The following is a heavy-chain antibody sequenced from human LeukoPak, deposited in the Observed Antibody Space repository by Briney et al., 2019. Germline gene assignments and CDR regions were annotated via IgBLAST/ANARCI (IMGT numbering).Heavy chain of an antibody. D-gene: IGHD1-26*01. CDR2: IYTSGNT. Sequence: PSETLSLTCTVSGGSISSYYWSWIRQPAGKGLEWIGRIYTSGNTNYNPSLKSRVTMSVDTSKNQFSLKLSSVTAADTAVYYCARERKQVGATSYFDYWGQGTLVTVSS. J-gene: IGHJ4*02. CDR1: GGSISSYY. CDR3: ARERKQVGATSYFDY. V-gene: IGHV4-4*07.